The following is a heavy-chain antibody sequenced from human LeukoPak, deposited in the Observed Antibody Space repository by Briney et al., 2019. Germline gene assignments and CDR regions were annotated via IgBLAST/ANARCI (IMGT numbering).Heavy chain of an antibody. D-gene: IGHD3-10*01. V-gene: IGHV2-5*01. Sequence: SGPTLVNPTQTLTLTCTFSGFSLSTSGVGVGWIRQPPGKALEWLALIYWNDNKRYSPSLKSRLTVTKDTSKNQVVLTMTNMDPVDTATYYCARWTLVRGDDFYYMDVRGKGTTVTISS. CDR3: ARWTLVRGDDFYYMDV. CDR2: IYWNDNK. CDR1: GFSLSTSGVG. J-gene: IGHJ6*03.